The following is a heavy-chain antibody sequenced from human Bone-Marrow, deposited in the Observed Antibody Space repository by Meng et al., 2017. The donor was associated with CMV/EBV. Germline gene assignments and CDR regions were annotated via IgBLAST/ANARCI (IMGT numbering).Heavy chain of an antibody. CDR2: IIPIFGQA. CDR3: AWGGRWYRFDY. CDR1: GGTFSSYG. Sequence: QVQLGDIGGGVKRPGPPWKAPRKASGGTFSSYGISWVRQAPGQGLEWMGGIIPIFGQANYAQKFQGRVTITADESTSTAYMELSSLRSEDTAVYYCAWGGRWYRFDYWGQGTLVTVSS. D-gene: IGHD3-16*01. J-gene: IGHJ4*02. V-gene: IGHV1-69*12.